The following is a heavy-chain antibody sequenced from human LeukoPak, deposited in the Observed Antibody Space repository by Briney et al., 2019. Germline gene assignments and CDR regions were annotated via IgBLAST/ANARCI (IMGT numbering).Heavy chain of an antibody. V-gene: IGHV3-21*01. CDR2: ISSSSSSSYI. D-gene: IGHD3-3*01. Sequence: GGSLRLSCAASGFTFSSYSMNWVRQAPGKGLEWVSSISSSSSSSYIYYADSVKGRFTISRDNAKNSLYLQMNSLRAEDTAVYYCARDVSPPEDTIFVWPTRAYGTDVWGQGTTVTVSS. J-gene: IGHJ6*02. CDR3: ARDVSPPEDTIFVWPTRAYGTDV. CDR1: GFTFSSYS.